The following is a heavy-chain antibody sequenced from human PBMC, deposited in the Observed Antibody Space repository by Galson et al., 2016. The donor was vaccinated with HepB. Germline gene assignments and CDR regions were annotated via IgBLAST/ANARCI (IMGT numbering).Heavy chain of an antibody. J-gene: IGHJ4*02. Sequence: SLRLSCAASGFTFSLYGMHWVRQAPGKGLDWVAIIWYDGSNKFYADSVKGRFTISRDNSKNTVYLQMDSLRADDTAVYYCARRSRTSGTFYFDYWGQGTLVTVSS. CDR2: IWYDGSNK. CDR1: GFTFSLYG. CDR3: ARRSRTSGTFYFDY. D-gene: IGHD1-14*01. V-gene: IGHV3-33*01.